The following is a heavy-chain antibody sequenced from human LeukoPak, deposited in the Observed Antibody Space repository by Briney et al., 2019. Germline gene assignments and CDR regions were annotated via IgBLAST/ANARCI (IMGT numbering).Heavy chain of an antibody. CDR1: GYTSTSYY. V-gene: IGHV1-46*03. CDR3: ARGPLYYYGSGRYQLDY. J-gene: IGHJ4*02. CDR2: INPSGGST. Sequence: ASVKVSCKASGYTSTSYYMHWVRQAPGQGLEWMGIINPSGGSTSYAQKFQGRVTMTRDTSTSTVYMELSSLRSEDTAVYYCARGPLYYYGSGRYQLDYWGQGTLVTVSS. D-gene: IGHD3-10*01.